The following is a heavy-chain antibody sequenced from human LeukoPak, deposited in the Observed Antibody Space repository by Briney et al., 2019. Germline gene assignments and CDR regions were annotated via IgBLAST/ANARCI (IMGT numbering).Heavy chain of an antibody. CDR2: IYYSGST. V-gene: IGHV4-39*01. CDR1: GGSISSSSYY. D-gene: IGHD3-10*01. J-gene: IGHJ5*02. CDR3: ARPKGGGVRGVPNWFDP. Sequence: SETLSLTCTVSGGSISSSSYYWGWIRRPPGKGLEWIGSIYYSGSTYYNPSLKSRVTISVDTSKNQFSLKLSSVTAADTAVYYCARPKGGGVRGVPNWFDPWGQGTLVTVSS.